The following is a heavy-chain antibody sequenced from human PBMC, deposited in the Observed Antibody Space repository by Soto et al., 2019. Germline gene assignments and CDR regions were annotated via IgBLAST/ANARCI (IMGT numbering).Heavy chain of an antibody. CDR1: GASVSNGGYH. V-gene: IGHV4-61*08. CDR3: AVYLGGAGGDGY. Sequence: QVHLQESGPGLVKPSETLSLTCTVSGASVSNGGYHWSWIRQPPGGGLEWIGNVEYTGCTKCNPSLNSRVTMSADTSKNQLSLRLSSVTAADTAVYYCAVYLGGAGGDGYWGQGTLVTVSS. J-gene: IGHJ4*02. CDR2: VEYTGCT. D-gene: IGHD2-21*02.